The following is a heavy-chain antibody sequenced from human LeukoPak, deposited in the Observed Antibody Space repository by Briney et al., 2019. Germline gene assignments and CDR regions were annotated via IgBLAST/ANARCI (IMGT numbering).Heavy chain of an antibody. CDR3: AKTVGTDDFWRGVLDY. J-gene: IGHJ4*02. CDR1: GFIFSNYA. V-gene: IGHV3-23*01. CDR2: ISGSGVDT. D-gene: IGHD3-3*01. Sequence: GGSLRLSCAASGFIFSNYAMSWVRQAPGKGLEWVSVISGSGVDTYYTDSVKGRFTISRDNSKNRLYVQMNSLRDDDTAVYYCAKTVGTDDFWRGVLDYWGQGTLVTASS.